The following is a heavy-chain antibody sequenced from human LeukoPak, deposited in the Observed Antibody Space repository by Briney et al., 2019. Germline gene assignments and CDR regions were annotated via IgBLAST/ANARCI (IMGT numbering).Heavy chain of an antibody. Sequence: ASVKVSCKASGYTFTGYYMHWVRQAPGQGLEWMGRINPNSGGTNYAQKFQGRVTMTRDTSISTAYMELSRLRSDDTAVYYCAGQRITIFGVAMGAFDYWSQGTLVTVSS. J-gene: IGHJ4*02. V-gene: IGHV1-2*06. CDR1: GYTFTGYY. CDR3: AGQRITIFGVAMGAFDY. CDR2: INPNSGGT. D-gene: IGHD3-3*01.